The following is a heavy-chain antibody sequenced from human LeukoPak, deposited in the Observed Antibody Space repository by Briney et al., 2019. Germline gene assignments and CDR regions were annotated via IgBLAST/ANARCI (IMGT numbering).Heavy chain of an antibody. CDR2: IHYSGRA. Sequence: PSETLSLTCTVSGGSINGHYWTWIRQPPGKGLEWIGQIHYSGRADYNPSLKRRVTISVDTSKNQISLNLNSVTAAATAVYYCARFGVDYDMDVWGQGTTVAVSS. J-gene: IGHJ6*02. CDR1: GGSINGHY. V-gene: IGHV4-59*11. CDR3: ARFGVDYDMDV. D-gene: IGHD3-16*01.